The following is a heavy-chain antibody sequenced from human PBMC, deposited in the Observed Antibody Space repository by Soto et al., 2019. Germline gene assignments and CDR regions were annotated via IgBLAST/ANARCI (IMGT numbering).Heavy chain of an antibody. CDR1: GFTFSSYG. J-gene: IGHJ4*02. V-gene: IGHV3-30*18. D-gene: IGHD6-19*01. Sequence: QVQLVESGGGVVQPGRSLRLSCAASGFTFSSYGMHWVRQAPGKGLEWVAVISYDGSNKYYADSVKGRFTISRDNSKNTLYLQMNSLRAEDTALYYCAKDWGRLAGPFDYWGQGTLVTVSS. CDR2: ISYDGSNK. CDR3: AKDWGRLAGPFDY.